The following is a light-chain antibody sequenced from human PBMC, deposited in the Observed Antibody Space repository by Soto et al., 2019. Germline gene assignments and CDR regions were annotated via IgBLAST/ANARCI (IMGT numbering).Light chain of an antibody. V-gene: IGLV2-14*01. CDR1: ISDFVIYNY. CDR2: GVS. J-gene: IGLJ1*01. Sequence: QSARTQPASVSGSPGQSITISCTGTISDFVIYNYVSWYQQHPGKAPKLMLYGVSNRPSGVSNRFSGSKSGNTTSLTISGLQAEDEADYYCSSHTTSSALQVFGTGTKVTVL. CDR3: SSHTTSSALQV.